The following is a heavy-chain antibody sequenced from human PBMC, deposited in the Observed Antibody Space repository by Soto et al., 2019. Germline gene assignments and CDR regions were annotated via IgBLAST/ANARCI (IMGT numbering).Heavy chain of an antibody. J-gene: IGHJ4*02. V-gene: IGHV4-59*01. CDR1: GASISTYY. CDR2: IYNSGST. Sequence: PSETLSLTCTVSGASISTYYWSWIRQPPGKALEWIGYIYNSGSTNQNPSLKSRVTISIDTSKNQFSLRLRSVTAADTAVYYCARERSGGHQDFDYWGQGTLVTVSS. D-gene: IGHD1-26*01. CDR3: ARERSGGHQDFDY.